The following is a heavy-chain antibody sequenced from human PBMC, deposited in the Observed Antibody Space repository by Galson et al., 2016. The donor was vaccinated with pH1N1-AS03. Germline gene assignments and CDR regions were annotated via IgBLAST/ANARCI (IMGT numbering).Heavy chain of an antibody. D-gene: IGHD3/OR15-3a*01. V-gene: IGHV1-2*04. J-gene: IGHJ6*02. CDR2: INTDSGVT. Sequence: SVKVSCKASGYIFTGFYVHWVRQAPGQGLEWMGWINTDSGVTNYAQKFEAWVTMTRDTSVSTAYMELYGLKSDDTAVYYCAREGRFLDWDNYAMDVWGQGTTVTVSS. CDR3: AREGRFLDWDNYAMDV. CDR1: GYIFTGFY.